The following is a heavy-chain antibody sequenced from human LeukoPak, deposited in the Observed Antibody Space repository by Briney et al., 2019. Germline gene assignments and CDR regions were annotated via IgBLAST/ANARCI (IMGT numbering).Heavy chain of an antibody. D-gene: IGHD4-23*01. Sequence: SETLSLTCTVSGSISSYYWSWIRQDPGKGLEWSGHSYYTGSPNYNPSLKSRVTISVDTPKNQFSLKLSSVTAADTAVYYCAGVRSTVGWRSFDYWGQGILVTVSS. V-gene: IGHV4-59*08. CDR1: GSISSYY. CDR2: SYYTGSP. J-gene: IGHJ4*02. CDR3: AGVRSTVGWRSFDY.